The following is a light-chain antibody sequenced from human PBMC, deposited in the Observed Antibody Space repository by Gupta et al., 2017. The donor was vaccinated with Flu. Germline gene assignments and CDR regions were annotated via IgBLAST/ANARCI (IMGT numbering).Light chain of an antibody. CDR2: SAS. CDR1: QSINTDY. V-gene: IGKV3-20*01. J-gene: IGKJ2*01. Sequence: EIVLTQSPGTLSLSAGERATLSCRASQSINTDYLAWYHKKPGQVPRLVIQSASSRATGIPDRFSGSWSGTDFTLTISRLEPEDFAVYYCQQYTASPFNFGQGTKLEIK. CDR3: QQYTASPFN.